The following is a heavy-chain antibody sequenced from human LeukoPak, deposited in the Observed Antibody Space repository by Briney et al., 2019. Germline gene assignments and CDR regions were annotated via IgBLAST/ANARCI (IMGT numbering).Heavy chain of an antibody. D-gene: IGHD3-9*01. Sequence: PGGSLRLXCVASGFTFSSYGMHWVRQAPGKGLEWVAFIRYDGNYKFDAESVKGRFTISRDNSKNTVFLQMNSLRVEDTAVYYCARAQTGDYWGQGTLVTVSS. CDR3: ARAQTGDY. CDR2: IRYDGNYK. V-gene: IGHV3-30*02. J-gene: IGHJ4*02. CDR1: GFTFSSYG.